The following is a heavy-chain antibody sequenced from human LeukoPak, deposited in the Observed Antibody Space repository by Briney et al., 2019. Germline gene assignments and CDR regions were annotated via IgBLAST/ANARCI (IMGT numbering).Heavy chain of an antibody. J-gene: IGHJ4*02. CDR1: GFTFSDYY. CDR3: ARDGFGSYFSLDY. CDR2: IRHDGSDE. D-gene: IGHD3-10*01. V-gene: IGHV3-7*04. Sequence: GGSLTLSCVASGFTFSDYYMSWVRQAPGKGLEWVADIRHDGSDEYNVDSVKGRFTISRDNAKNSLFLQMNSLGAEDTAVYYCARDGFGSYFSLDYWGQGALVTVSS.